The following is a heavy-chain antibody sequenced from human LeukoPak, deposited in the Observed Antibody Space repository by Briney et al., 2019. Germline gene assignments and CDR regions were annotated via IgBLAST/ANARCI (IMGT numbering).Heavy chain of an antibody. CDR2: ISGRGHST. CDR3: AQPKVPSARRFDY. V-gene: IGHV3-23*01. D-gene: IGHD2-2*01. J-gene: IGHJ4*02. CDR1: GFNFGSYV. Sequence: GGSLRLSCVGTGFNFGSYVMSWVRQAPGKGLDWVSVISGRGHSTYYAESVKGRFTISRDNSKNTLYMHINSLRADDKAVYYCAQPKVPSARRFDYWGQGTLVTVSS.